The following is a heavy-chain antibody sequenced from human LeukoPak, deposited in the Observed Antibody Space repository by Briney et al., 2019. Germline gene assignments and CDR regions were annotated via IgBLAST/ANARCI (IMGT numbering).Heavy chain of an antibody. CDR1: GGSISSYY. J-gene: IGHJ5*02. D-gene: IGHD6-13*01. CDR3: ARMYSSSWYSGPNWFDP. V-gene: IGHV4-59*01. CDR2: IYYSGST. Sequence: SETLSLTCTVSGGSISSYYWSWIRQPPGKGLEWIGYIYYSGSTNYNPSLKSRVTMSVDTSKNQFSLKLSSVTAADTAVYYCARMYSSSWYSGPNWFDPWGQGTLVTVSS.